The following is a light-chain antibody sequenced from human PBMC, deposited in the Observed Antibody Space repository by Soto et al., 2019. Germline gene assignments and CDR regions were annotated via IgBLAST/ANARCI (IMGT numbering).Light chain of an antibody. Sequence: DIQMTQSPSSVSASVGDRVTITCRASQYISNWLAWYQQKPGKAPKLLIYAASSLVNGVPSRFSGSGSGTNFTLTISSLQTEDLATYYCKQANSFPFGGGTKVDIK. V-gene: IGKV1-12*01. CDR3: KQANSFP. J-gene: IGKJ4*01. CDR1: QYISNW. CDR2: AAS.